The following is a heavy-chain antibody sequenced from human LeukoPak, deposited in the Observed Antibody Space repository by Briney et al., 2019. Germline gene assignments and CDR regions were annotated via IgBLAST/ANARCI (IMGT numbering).Heavy chain of an antibody. J-gene: IGHJ4*02. D-gene: IGHD6-13*01. CDR2: IIPIFGTA. CDR1: GGTFSSYA. V-gene: IGHV1-69*13. Sequence: ASVKVSCKASGGTFSSYAISWVRQAPGQGLEWMGGIIPIFGTANYAQKFQGRVTITADESTSTAYMELSSLGSEDTAVYYCARLEQQLALDYWGQGTLVTVSS. CDR3: ARLEQQLALDY.